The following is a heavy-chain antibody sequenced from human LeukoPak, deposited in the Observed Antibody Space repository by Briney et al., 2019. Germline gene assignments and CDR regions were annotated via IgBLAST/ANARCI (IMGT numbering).Heavy chain of an antibody. CDR3: AKGRTPRVVVVAATLDGFDY. V-gene: IGHV3-23*01. J-gene: IGHJ4*02. D-gene: IGHD2-15*01. CDR1: GFTFSSYA. CDR2: ISGSGGST. Sequence: GGSLRLSCAASGFTFSSYAMSWVRQAPGKGLEWVSAISGSGGSTYYADSVKGRFTIYRDNSKNTLYLQMNSLRAEDTAVYYCAKGRTPRVVVVAATLDGFDYWGQGTLVTVPS.